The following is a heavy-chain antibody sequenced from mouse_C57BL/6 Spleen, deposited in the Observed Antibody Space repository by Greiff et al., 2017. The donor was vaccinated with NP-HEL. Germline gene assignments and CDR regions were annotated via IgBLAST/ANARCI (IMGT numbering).Heavy chain of an antibody. CDR3: ARWGYDYDYFDY. CDR1: GYASSSSW. J-gene: IGHJ2*01. V-gene: IGHV1-82*01. Sequence: VHLVESGPELVKPGASVKISCKASGYASSSSWMNWVKQRPGKGLEWIGRIYPGDGDTNYNGKFKGKATLTADKSSSTAYMQLSSLTSEDSAVYFCARWGYDYDYFDYWGQGTTLTVSS. D-gene: IGHD2-4*01. CDR2: IYPGDGDT.